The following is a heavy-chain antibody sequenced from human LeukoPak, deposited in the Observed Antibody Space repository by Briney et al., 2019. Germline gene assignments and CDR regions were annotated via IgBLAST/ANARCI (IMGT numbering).Heavy chain of an antibody. CDR3: ARDAYRIQLCLQGRYNWFDP. V-gene: IGHV1-69*05. D-gene: IGHD5-18*01. CDR1: GGTFSSYA. CDR2: IIPIFGTA. Sequence: ASVKVSCKASGGTFSSYAISWVRQAPGQGLEWMGRIIPIFGTANYAQKFQGRVTITTDESTSTAYMELSSLRSEDTAVYYCARDAYRIQLCLQGRYNWFDPWGQGTLVTVSS. J-gene: IGHJ5*02.